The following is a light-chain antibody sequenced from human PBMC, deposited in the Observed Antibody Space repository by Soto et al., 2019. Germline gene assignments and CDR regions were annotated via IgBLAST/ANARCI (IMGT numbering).Light chain of an antibody. CDR2: DVS. Sequence: QSALTQPASVSGSPGQSVTISCAGTSSDVGGYNFVSWYQQHPGKAPQLMIYDVSSRPSGVSNRFSGSKSGNTASPTISGLQAEDEADYYCSSYTSSYTYVFGTGTKLTVL. CDR3: SSYTSSYTYV. V-gene: IGLV2-14*03. CDR1: SSDVGGYNF. J-gene: IGLJ1*01.